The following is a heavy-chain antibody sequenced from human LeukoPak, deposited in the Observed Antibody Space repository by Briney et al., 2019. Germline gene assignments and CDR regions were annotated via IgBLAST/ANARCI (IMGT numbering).Heavy chain of an antibody. J-gene: IGHJ5*02. V-gene: IGHV1-2*02. CDR3: ATRIYYYGSGSPDEGFDP. D-gene: IGHD3-10*01. Sequence: ASVKVSCKASGYIFTGYYIHWVRQAPGQGLEWMGWINPHSGDTNYAQKFQGRVTMTRDTSISTAYMELSRLRSDDTAVYYCATRIYYYGSGSPDEGFDPWGQGTLVTVSS. CDR2: INPHSGDT. CDR1: GYIFTGYY.